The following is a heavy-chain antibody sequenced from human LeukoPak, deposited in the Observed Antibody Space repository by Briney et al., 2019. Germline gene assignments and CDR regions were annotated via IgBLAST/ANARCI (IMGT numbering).Heavy chain of an antibody. D-gene: IGHD4-17*01. CDR1: GYTFTGYY. V-gene: IGHV1-2*02. J-gene: IGHJ4*02. CDR3: ARGLTTLTFDC. CDR2: INPNSGAT. Sequence: GASVTVSCKASGYTFTGYYMHWVRQAPGQGLEWMGWINPNSGATNYARQFQGRVTMTRDTSISTAYMELSRLRSDDTAVYHCARGLTTLTFDCWGQGTLVTVTS.